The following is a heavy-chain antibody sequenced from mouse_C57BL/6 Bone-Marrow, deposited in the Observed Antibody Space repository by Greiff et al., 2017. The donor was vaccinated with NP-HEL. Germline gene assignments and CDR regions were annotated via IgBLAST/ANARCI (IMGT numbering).Heavy chain of an antibody. CDR3: TRIYYYGSSAHYYAMDY. J-gene: IGHJ4*01. D-gene: IGHD1-1*01. CDR1: GFNITDYY. V-gene: IGHV14-1*01. CDR2: IDPEDGDT. Sequence: VQLQQSGAELVRPGASVKLSCTASGFNITDYYMHWVRQRPEQGLEWIGRIDPEDGDTEYAPKFQGKATMTADTSSNTAYLQLSSLTSEDTAVYYCTRIYYYGSSAHYYAMDYWGQGTSVTVSS.